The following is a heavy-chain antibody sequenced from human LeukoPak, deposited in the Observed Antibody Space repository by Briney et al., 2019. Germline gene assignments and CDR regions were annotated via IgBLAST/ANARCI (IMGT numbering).Heavy chain of an antibody. V-gene: IGHV3-53*01. CDR2: IYSGGRT. Sequence: GGSLRLSCTASGFTVSNNYMNWVRQAPGKGLEWVSVIYSGGRTYYADSVKGRFTISRDNSKNTLYLQMNSLRAEDTAVYYCAREKGDSSGFDYWGQGTLVTVSS. J-gene: IGHJ4*02. CDR3: AREKGDSSGFDY. D-gene: IGHD3-22*01. CDR1: GFTVSNNY.